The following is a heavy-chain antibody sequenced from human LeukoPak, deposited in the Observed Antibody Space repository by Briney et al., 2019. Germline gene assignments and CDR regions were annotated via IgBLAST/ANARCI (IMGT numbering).Heavy chain of an antibody. J-gene: IGHJ4*02. CDR1: GFTFSSYA. V-gene: IGHV3-30*04. CDR2: ISYDGSNK. Sequence: GGSLRLSCAASGFTFSSYAMHWVRQAPGKGLEWVAVISYDGSNKYYADSVKGRFTISRDNSKNTLYLQMNSLRAEDTAVYYCAKDPDYGEIDYWGQGTLVTVSS. D-gene: IGHD4-17*01. CDR3: AKDPDYGEIDY.